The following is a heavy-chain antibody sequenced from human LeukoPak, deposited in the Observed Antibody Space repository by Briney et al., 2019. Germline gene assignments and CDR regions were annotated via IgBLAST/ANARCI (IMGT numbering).Heavy chain of an antibody. D-gene: IGHD3-22*01. CDR3: AKDNRGYYDSSGYPDY. Sequence: PGGSLRLSCAASGFTFDDYAMHWVRQAPGKGLGWVSGISWNSGSIGYADAVKGRFTISRDNGKNYLYLQMNSLRAEDTALYYCAKDNRGYYDSSGYPDYWGQGTLVTVSS. V-gene: IGHV3-9*01. CDR2: ISWNSGSI. CDR1: GFTFDDYA. J-gene: IGHJ4*02.